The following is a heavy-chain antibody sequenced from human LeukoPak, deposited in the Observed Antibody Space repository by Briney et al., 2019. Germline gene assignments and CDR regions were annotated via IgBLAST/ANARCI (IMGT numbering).Heavy chain of an antibody. Sequence: GGSLRLSCAASGFTVSSNYMSWVRQAPGKGLEWVSVIYSGGATYYADSVKGRFTISRDNSKNTLYLQMNSLRAEDTAVYLCAKDHDSSGSFSNWGQGTLVTVSS. D-gene: IGHD1-26*01. CDR1: GFTVSSNY. V-gene: IGHV3-53*01. CDR3: AKDHDSSGSFSN. CDR2: IYSGGAT. J-gene: IGHJ4*02.